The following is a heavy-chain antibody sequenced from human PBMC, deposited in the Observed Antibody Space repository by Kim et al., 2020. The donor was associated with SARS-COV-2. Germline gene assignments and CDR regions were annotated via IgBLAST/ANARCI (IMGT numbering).Heavy chain of an antibody. CDR3: TRLSWGAGMIFHKEHREGRKGFEV. CDR1: GYNFRDFW. Sequence: GESLKISCQGSGYNFRDFWIVWVRQMPGKGLEVMGIIYPGDSDTRYTPSFRGQVTISADNSISTAYLHWSSLKDSDSAIYYCTRLSWGAGMIFHKEHREGRKGFEVWGQGTTVTVSS. CDR2: IYPGDSDT. J-gene: IGHJ6*02. D-gene: IGHD1-26*01. V-gene: IGHV5-51*01.